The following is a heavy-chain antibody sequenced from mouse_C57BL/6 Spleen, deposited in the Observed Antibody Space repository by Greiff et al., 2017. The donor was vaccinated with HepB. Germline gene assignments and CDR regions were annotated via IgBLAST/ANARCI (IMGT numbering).Heavy chain of an antibody. D-gene: IGHD2-3*01. CDR2: IYPGDGDT. Sequence: VQLQQSGAELVKPGASVKISCKASGYAFSSYWMNWVKQRPGKGLEWIGQIYPGDGDTNYNGKFKGKATLTADKSSSTAYMQLSSLTSEDSAVYFCARSYDPYYYAMDYWGQRTSVTVSS. V-gene: IGHV1-80*01. CDR3: ARSYDPYYYAMDY. J-gene: IGHJ4*01. CDR1: GYAFSSYW.